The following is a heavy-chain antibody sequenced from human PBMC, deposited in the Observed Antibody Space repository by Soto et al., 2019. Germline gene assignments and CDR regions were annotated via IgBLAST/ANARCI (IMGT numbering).Heavy chain of an antibody. J-gene: IGHJ6*02. CDR2: INSDGSSK. CDR1: GFTFSSYW. Sequence: GESLRLSCAASGFTFSSYWMHWVRQAPGKGLVWVSRINSDGSSKTYADSVKGRFTITKDNAKNTLYLQMNSLRAEDTAVYYCARYSGADWLLLQYYYYGMDVWGQWTTVTLSS. V-gene: IGHV3-74*01. CDR3: ARYSGADWLLLQYYYYGMDV. D-gene: IGHD3-9*01.